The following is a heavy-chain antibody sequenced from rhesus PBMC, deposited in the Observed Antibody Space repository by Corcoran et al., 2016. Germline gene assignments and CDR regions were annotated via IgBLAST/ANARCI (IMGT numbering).Heavy chain of an antibody. CDR3: VREIVTTGMRWGDY. CDR2: ISNGGEAT. CDR1: GFTFRDYY. J-gene: IGHJ4*01. D-gene: IGHD1-32*01. Sequence: EVQLVESGGGLAKPGGALRLSRAASGFTFRDYYIYWVRQSSGKGLECLSRISNGGEATWYADSVKCRFTISRENARNTLYLQMDSLKPEDTAVYHCVREIVTTGMRWGDYWGQGVLVTVSS. V-gene: IGHV3-59*01.